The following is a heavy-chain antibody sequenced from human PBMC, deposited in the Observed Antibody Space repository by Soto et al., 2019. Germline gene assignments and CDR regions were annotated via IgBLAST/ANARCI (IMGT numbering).Heavy chain of an antibody. CDR2: IYSGGST. J-gene: IGHJ4*02. Sequence: PGGSLRLSCAPSGFTVSSNYMSWVRQAPGKGLEWVSVIYSGGSTYYADSVKGRFTISRDNSKNTLYLQMNSLRAEDTAVYYCARSSNSIAAAGTGFDYWGQGTLVTVSS. CDR1: GFTVSSNY. D-gene: IGHD6-13*01. V-gene: IGHV3-53*01. CDR3: ARSSNSIAAAGTGFDY.